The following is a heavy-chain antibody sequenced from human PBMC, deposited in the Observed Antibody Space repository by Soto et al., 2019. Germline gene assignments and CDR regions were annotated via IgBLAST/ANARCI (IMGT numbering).Heavy chain of an antibody. CDR1: GFTFNTYG. CDR3: AKGLAAVRRAIFDY. J-gene: IGHJ4*02. V-gene: IGHV3-30*18. CDR2: VSFDGNNK. D-gene: IGHD6-13*01. Sequence: PGGSLRLSCAASGFTFNTYGMHWVRQAPGKGLEWVAVVSFDGNNKYYADSVKGRFTISRDNSKNTLYLQMNSLRAEDTAVYYCAKGLAAVRRAIFDYWGQGTLVTVSS.